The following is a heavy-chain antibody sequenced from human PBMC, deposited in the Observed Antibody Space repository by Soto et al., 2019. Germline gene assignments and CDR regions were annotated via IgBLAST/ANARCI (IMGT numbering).Heavy chain of an antibody. Sequence: QITLKESGPTLVKPTQTLTLTCTFSGFSLSTSGVGVGWIRQPPGKALEWLALIYWDDDKRYSPSLKSRLTITKYTSKNRVVLTMTNMEPVDTATYYCAHSLIGYYYDCSGSTWFDPWGQGTLVTVSS. CDR1: GFSLSTSGVG. CDR3: AHSLIGYYYDCSGSTWFDP. V-gene: IGHV2-5*02. CDR2: IYWDDDK. D-gene: IGHD3-22*01. J-gene: IGHJ5*02.